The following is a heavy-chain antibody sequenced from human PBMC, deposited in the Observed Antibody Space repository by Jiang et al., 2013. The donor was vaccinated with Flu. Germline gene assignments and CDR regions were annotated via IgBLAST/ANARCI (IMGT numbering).Heavy chain of an antibody. CDR1: GGSISSGRYN. CDR3: AITSGSYFMDLYYFDY. Sequence: GSGLVKPSETLSLTCTVSGGSISSGRYNWGWIRQPPGKGLEWIGSINNSGRTYYSSSLKSRVIMSVDTSKSQVSLKLSSVTAADTAVYYCAITSGSYFMDLYYFDYWARERWSPSPQ. J-gene: IGHJ4*02. D-gene: IGHD3-10*01. V-gene: IGHV4-39*01. CDR2: INNSGRT.